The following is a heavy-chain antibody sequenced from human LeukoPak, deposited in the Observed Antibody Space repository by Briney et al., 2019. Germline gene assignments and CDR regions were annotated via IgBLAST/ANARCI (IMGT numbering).Heavy chain of an antibody. CDR3: ARGEWLVLGDH. D-gene: IGHD3-3*01. J-gene: IGHJ4*02. CDR1: GCNFNAYY. V-gene: IGHV1-2*02. CDR2: INPNSGGT. Sequence: GASVKVSSKASGCNFNAYYMHWVRQAPGQGLEWMGWINPNSGGTNYAQKFQGRVTLTRDTSINTVYMEVNRLTSDDTVVYYCARGEWLVLGDHWGQGTPVTVSS.